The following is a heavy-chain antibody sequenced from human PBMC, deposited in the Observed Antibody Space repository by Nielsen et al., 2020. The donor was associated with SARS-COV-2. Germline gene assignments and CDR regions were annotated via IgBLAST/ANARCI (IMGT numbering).Heavy chain of an antibody. CDR1: GYTFTSYG. J-gene: IGHJ5*02. CDR2: ISAYNGNT. Sequence: ASVKVSCKASGYTFTSYGISWVRQAPGQGLEWMGWISAYNGNTNYAQKLQGRVTMTTDTSTSTAYLELSSLRSEDTAMYYCARGLAVGATPINPWGQGTLVTVSS. D-gene: IGHD2-15*01. V-gene: IGHV1-18*01. CDR3: ARGLAVGATPINP.